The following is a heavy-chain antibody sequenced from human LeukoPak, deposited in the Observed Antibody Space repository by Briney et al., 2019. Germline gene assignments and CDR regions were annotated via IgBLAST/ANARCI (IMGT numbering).Heavy chain of an antibody. CDR1: GYTFTGYY. J-gene: IGHJ4*02. Sequence: GASVKVSCEASGYTFTGYYMHWVRQAPGQGLEWMGWINPHSGGTNYAQKFQGRVTMTRDTSTSTVYMELSSLRSEDTAVYYCARDPPTNYDFWSGYLYWGQGTLVTVSS. V-gene: IGHV1-2*02. CDR3: ARDPPTNYDFWSGYLY. CDR2: INPHSGGT. D-gene: IGHD3-3*01.